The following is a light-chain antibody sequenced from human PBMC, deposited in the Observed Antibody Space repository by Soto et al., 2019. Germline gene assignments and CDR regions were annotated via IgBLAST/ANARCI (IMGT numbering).Light chain of an antibody. CDR3: QQRSNWPLT. Sequence: EIVLTQSPVTLSLSPGERATLSCRASQSVTSFLAWYQQKPGQAPRLLIYDVSQRATGIPARFSGSGSGTDFPLTISSLEPEDFAVYYCQQRSNWPLTFGGGTKVEIK. J-gene: IGKJ4*01. CDR1: QSVTSF. V-gene: IGKV3-11*01. CDR2: DVS.